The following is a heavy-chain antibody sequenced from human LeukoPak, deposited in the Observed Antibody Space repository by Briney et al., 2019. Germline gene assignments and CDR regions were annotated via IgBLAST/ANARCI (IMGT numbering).Heavy chain of an antibody. CDR1: GGTFSSYA. Sequence: PVTVSCKASGGTFSSYAISWVRQAPGQGLEWMGGIIPIFGTTNYAQKFQDRVTITADKSTSTAYMELSSLRSEDTAVYYCARVVGLTGYSSSWYSGYYYYMDVWGKGTTVTVSS. J-gene: IGHJ6*03. CDR2: IIPIFGTT. V-gene: IGHV1-69*06. CDR3: ARVVGLTGYSSSWYSGYYYYMDV. D-gene: IGHD6-13*01.